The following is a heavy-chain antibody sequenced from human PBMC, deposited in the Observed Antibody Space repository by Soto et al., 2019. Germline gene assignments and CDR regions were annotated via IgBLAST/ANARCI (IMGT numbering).Heavy chain of an antibody. CDR2: IYYSGST. D-gene: IGHD6-6*01. CDR1: GGSISSYY. J-gene: IGHJ5*02. V-gene: IGHV4-59*01. CDR3: AIYSSSSRGWFDP. Sequence: SETLSLTCTVSGGSISSYYWSWIRQPPGKGLEWIGYIYYSGSTNYNPSLKSRVTISVDTSKNQFSLKLSSVTAADTAVYYCAIYSSSSRGWFDPWGQGTLVTVSS.